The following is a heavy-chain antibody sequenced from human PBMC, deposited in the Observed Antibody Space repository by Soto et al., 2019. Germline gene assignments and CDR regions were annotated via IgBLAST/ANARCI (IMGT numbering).Heavy chain of an antibody. CDR2: IGTAGDT. CDR1: GFIFSDYD. D-gene: IGHD6-19*01. Sequence: EGQLVESGGGLVQPGGSLRLACVASGFIFSDYDIHWVRQATGKSLEWVSAIGTAGDTHYSDSVKARFTISRENGVNSWYLQMNSLRAGDTAVYYWARDPSGWGLDVWGQGTMVTVSS. CDR3: ARDPSGWGLDV. V-gene: IGHV3-13*01. J-gene: IGHJ3*01.